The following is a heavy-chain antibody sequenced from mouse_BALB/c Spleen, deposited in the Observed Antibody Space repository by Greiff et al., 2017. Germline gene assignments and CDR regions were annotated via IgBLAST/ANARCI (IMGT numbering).Heavy chain of an antibody. D-gene: IGHD2-12*01. Sequence: VQLQQSGAELVRPGSSVKISCKASGYAFSSYWMNWVKQRPGQGLEWIGQIYPGDGDTNYNGKFKGKATLTADKSSSTAYMQLSSLTSEDSAVYFCARSWTTTAWFAYWGQGTLVTVSA. V-gene: IGHV1-80*01. J-gene: IGHJ3*01. CDR2: IYPGDGDT. CDR1: GYAFSSYW. CDR3: ARSWTTTAWFAY.